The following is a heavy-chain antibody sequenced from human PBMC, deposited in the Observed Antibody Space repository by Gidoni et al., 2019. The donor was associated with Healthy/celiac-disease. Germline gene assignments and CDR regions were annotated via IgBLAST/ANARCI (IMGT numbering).Heavy chain of an antibody. J-gene: IGHJ6*02. CDR2: IYYSGST. CDR1: GRSISSSSYY. V-gene: IGHV4-39*01. Sequence: QLQLQESGPGLVKPSETLSLTCTASGRSISSSSYYWGWLRQPPGKGLEWIGSIYYSGSTYYNPSLKSRVTISVDTSKNQFSLKLSSVTAADTAVYYCARLKGGYTSTHYYYYYGMDVWGQGTTVTVSS. CDR3: ARLKGGYTSTHYYYYYGMDV. D-gene: IGHD6-25*01.